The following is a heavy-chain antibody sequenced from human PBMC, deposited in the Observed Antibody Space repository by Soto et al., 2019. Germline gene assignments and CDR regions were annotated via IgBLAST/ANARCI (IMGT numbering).Heavy chain of an antibody. J-gene: IGHJ4*02. CDR2: ISYSGST. CDR1: GASISSRGFY. D-gene: IGHD4-17*01. V-gene: IGHV4-31*03. CDR3: ARQSTVTGNYYFDS. Sequence: QVQLQESGPGLVKPSQTLSPTCPVSGASISSRGFYWTWIRQLPGKGLEWIGYISYSGSTNYSPSLKSRLNISIDTSDNHFSLKLTSVTAADTAVYYCARQSTVTGNYYFDSWGQGTLVTVAT.